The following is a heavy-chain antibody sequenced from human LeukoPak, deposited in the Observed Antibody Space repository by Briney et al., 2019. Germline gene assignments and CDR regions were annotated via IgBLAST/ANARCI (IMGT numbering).Heavy chain of an antibody. D-gene: IGHD3-9*01. CDR2: IYYSGST. CDR3: AREAYYDILTGYSYFDY. Sequence: PSETLSLTCTVSGGSISSGSYYWSWIRQPPGKGLEWIGYIYYSGSTNYNPSLKSRVTISVDTSKNQFSLKLSSVTAADTAVYYCAREAYYDILTGYSYFDYWGQGTLVTVSS. V-gene: IGHV4-61*01. J-gene: IGHJ4*02. CDR1: GGSISSGSYY.